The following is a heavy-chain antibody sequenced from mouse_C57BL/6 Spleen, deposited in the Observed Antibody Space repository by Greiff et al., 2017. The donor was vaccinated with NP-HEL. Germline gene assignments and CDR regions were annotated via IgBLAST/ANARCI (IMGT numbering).Heavy chain of an antibody. J-gene: IGHJ2*01. CDR3: AREDYSNLNYFDY. CDR1: GYTFTSYW. CDR2: IDPSDSYT. D-gene: IGHD2-5*01. V-gene: IGHV1-59*01. Sequence: QVHVKQPGAKLVRPGTSVKLSCKASGYTFTSYWMHWVKQRPGQGLEWIGVIDPSDSYTNYNQKFKGKATLTVDTSSSTAYMQLSSLTSEDSAVYYCAREDYSNLNYFDYWGQGTTLTVSS.